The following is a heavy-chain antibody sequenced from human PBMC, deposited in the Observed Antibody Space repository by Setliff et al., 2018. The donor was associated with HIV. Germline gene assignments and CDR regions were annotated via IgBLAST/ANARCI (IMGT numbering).Heavy chain of an antibody. CDR2: IYNSGGT. Sequence: PSETLSLTCTVSGGSISSGSYYWSWIRQPAGKGLEWIGHIYNSGGTNYNPSLNSRVTITVDTSKNRFSLKLNSVTAADTSFYYCARVRSSGGYGGFDYWGQGTLVTVSS. V-gene: IGHV4-61*09. CDR3: ARVRSSGGYGGFDY. D-gene: IGHD6-19*01. CDR1: GGSISSGSYY. J-gene: IGHJ4*02.